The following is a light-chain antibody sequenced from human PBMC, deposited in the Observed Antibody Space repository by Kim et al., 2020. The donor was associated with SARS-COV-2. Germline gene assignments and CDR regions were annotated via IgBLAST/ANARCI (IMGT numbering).Light chain of an antibody. J-gene: IGLJ2*01. CDR1: SSDVGVYNY. CDR2: GVS. V-gene: IGLV2-11*03. CDR3: CSYTGNYALV. Sequence: GQSVTISCTGTSSDVGVYNYVSWYQQHPGKVPKLMIYGVSQRPSGVPDRFSGSKSGNTASMTISGLQAEDEADYYCCSYTGNYALVFGGGTQLTVL.